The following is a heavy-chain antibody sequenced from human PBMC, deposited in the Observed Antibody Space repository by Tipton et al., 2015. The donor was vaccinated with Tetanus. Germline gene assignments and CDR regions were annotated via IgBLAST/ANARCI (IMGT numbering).Heavy chain of an antibody. Sequence: LVQSGAEVKVSCKASGFSLTTYAINWVRQAPGQGLEWMGWINTNTGNPTYAQGFTRRFVFSLDTSVSTAYLQISTLKADDTAVYYCARHWWGYDVLSGYNWFDPWGQGTLVTVSS. CDR2: INTNTGNP. J-gene: IGHJ5*02. CDR1: GFSLTTYA. CDR3: ARHWWGYDVLSGYNWFDP. V-gene: IGHV7-4-1*02. D-gene: IGHD3-3*01.